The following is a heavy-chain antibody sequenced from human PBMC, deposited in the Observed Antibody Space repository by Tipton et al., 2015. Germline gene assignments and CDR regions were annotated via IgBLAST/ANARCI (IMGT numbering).Heavy chain of an antibody. D-gene: IGHD3-16*01. V-gene: IGHV4-34*01. CDR3: VTFAGH. Sequence: TLSLTCAVYGGSFSDYYWGWIRQPPGKGLEWIGSRYNSGNTYYNPSLKSRVTISADTSKNQFSLRLTSVSAADTAVYYCVTFAGHWGQGTLVTVSS. CDR1: GGSFSDYY. CDR2: RYNSGNT. J-gene: IGHJ4*02.